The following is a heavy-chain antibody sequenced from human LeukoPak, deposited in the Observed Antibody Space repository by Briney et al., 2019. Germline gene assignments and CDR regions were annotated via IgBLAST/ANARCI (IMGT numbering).Heavy chain of an antibody. D-gene: IGHD3-16*01. CDR3: AKTPYVWGSSDIYYYFDY. CDR2: IIPIFGTA. CDR1: GGTFSSYA. V-gene: IGHV1-69*13. J-gene: IGHJ4*02. Sequence: GASVKVSCKASGGTFSSYAISWVRQAPGQGLEWMGGIIPIFGTANYAQKFQGRVTITADESTSTAYMELSSLRSEDTAVYYCAKTPYVWGSSDIYYYFDYWGQGTLVTVSS.